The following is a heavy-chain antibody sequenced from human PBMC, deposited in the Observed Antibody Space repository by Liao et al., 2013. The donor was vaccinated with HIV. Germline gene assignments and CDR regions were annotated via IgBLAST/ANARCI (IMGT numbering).Heavy chain of an antibody. J-gene: IGHJ4*02. CDR2: FYSGGTP. V-gene: IGHV4-4*07. CDR3: ASVGINSYGYYFDD. D-gene: IGHD5-18*01. Sequence: QVQLQESGPGLVKPSETLSLTCNVSGGSISGYYWNWIRQPAGKGLEWIGRFYSGGTPSYNPSLMSRLTLSIDTSTNQFSMNLSSVTAADTATYYCASVGINSYGYYFDDWGQGVLVTVSS. CDR1: GGSISGYY.